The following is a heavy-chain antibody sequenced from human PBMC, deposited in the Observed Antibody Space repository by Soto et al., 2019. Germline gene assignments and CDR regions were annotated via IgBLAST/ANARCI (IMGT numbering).Heavy chain of an antibody. CDR1: GYTFTSYY. Sequence: ASVKVSCKASGYTFTSYYMHWVRQAPGQGLEWMGIINPSGGSTSYAQKFQVRVTMTRDTSTSTVYMALSRLRSEETAVYYCARFYYYDSSGYSAYYYYGMDVWGQGTTVTVFS. CDR3: ARFYYYDSSGYSAYYYYGMDV. J-gene: IGHJ6*02. V-gene: IGHV1-46*01. CDR2: INPSGGST. D-gene: IGHD3-22*01.